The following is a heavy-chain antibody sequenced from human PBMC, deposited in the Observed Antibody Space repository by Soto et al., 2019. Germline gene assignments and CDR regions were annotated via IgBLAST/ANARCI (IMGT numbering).Heavy chain of an antibody. CDR2: IYSGGST. CDR3: ARDMGRGLIDY. CDR1: GFTVSSNY. Sequence: ESGGGLVQPGGSQRLSCAASGFTVSSNYMSWVRQAPGKGLEWVSVIYSGGSTYYADSVKGRFTISRHNSKNTLYLQMNSLRAEDTAVYYCARDMGRGLIDYWGQGTLVTVSS. V-gene: IGHV3-53*04. D-gene: IGHD2-15*01. J-gene: IGHJ4*02.